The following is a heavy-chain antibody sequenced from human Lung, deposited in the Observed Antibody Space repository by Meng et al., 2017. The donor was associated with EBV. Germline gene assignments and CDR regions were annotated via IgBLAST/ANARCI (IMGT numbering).Heavy chain of an antibody. CDR2: FVNYVDT. CDR3: ASGTPGRSYCDY. CDR1: GYTFGRYG. Sequence: QDHLLPPGPEVKKPGASVRVSCKASGYTFGRYGICWVRQAPGQGLEWMGWFVNYVDTYPAPKFQGRVTMTTDTHTNTAFMELRRLTSDDTAVYYCASGTPGRSYCDYWGQGTLVTVSS. V-gene: IGHV1-18*01. J-gene: IGHJ4*02. D-gene: IGHD2-15*01.